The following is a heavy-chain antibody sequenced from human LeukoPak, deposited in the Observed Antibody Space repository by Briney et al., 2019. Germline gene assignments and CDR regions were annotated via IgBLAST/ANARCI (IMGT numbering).Heavy chain of an antibody. Sequence: SETLSLTCTVSGGSISSGGYYWSWIRQPPGKGLEWIGYIYHSGSTYYNPSLKSRVTISLDRSKNQFSLRLSSVTAADTAVYYCYYMDVWGKGTTVTASS. CDR1: GGSISSGGYY. J-gene: IGHJ6*03. V-gene: IGHV4-30-2*01. CDR2: IYHSGST. CDR3: YYMDV.